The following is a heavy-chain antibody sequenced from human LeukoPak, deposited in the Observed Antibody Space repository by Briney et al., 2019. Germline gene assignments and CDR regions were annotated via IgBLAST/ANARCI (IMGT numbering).Heavy chain of an antibody. Sequence: GGSLRLSCAASGFTFTNNWMHWVRQAPGKGLEYVSAISSNGGSTYYADSVKGRFTISRDNSKNTLYLQMSSLRAEDTAVYYCVKPPAGIAAADYWGQGTLVTVSS. CDR3: VKPPAGIAAADY. V-gene: IGHV3-64D*06. J-gene: IGHJ4*02. CDR2: ISSNGGST. CDR1: GFTFTNNW. D-gene: IGHD6-13*01.